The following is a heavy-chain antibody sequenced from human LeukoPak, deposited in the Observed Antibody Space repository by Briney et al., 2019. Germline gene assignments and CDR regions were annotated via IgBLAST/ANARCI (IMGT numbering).Heavy chain of an antibody. CDR2: IPILGIA. J-gene: IGHJ4*02. CDR3: AREGGEGYSYGTVNY. Sequence: IPILGIANYAQKFQGRVTITADKSTGTAYMELSSLRSEDTAVYYCAREGGEGYSYGTVNYWGQGTLVTVSS. V-gene: IGHV1-69*04. D-gene: IGHD5-18*01.